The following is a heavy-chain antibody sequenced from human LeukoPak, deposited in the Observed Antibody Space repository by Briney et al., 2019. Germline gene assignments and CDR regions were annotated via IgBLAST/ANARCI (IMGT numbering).Heavy chain of an antibody. CDR1: GFTVSTNC. V-gene: IGHV3-53*04. CDR3: ARVDTVMAYYFDL. CDR2: MYSGGTT. Sequence: GGSLRLSCAASGFTVSTNCMTWVRQAPGKGLEWGSTMYSGGTTYYADSVMGRFTSSRHNSRNTLYLQMNSLRAEDTAVYYCARVDTVMAYYFDLWGQGTLVTVSS. D-gene: IGHD5-18*01. J-gene: IGHJ4*02.